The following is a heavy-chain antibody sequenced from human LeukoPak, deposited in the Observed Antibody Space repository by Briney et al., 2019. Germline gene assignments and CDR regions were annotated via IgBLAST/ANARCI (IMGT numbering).Heavy chain of an antibody. V-gene: IGHV3-30*03. CDR2: ISYDGTNK. J-gene: IGHJ4*02. CDR1: GLTFNTYS. CDR3: ASVAGMTISRGRLNY. Sequence: GGSLRLSCAASGLTFNTYSMHWIRQAPGKGLEWVAVISYDGTNKYYADSVKGRFTISRDNSKDTLYLQMNSLRAEDTAVYYCASVAGMTISRGRLNYWGQGTLVTVSS. D-gene: IGHD3-9*01.